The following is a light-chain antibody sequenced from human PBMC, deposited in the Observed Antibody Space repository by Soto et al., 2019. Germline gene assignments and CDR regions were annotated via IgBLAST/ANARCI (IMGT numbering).Light chain of an antibody. J-gene: IGLJ3*02. CDR3: AAWDDILNGWV. V-gene: IGLV1-44*01. Sequence: QSVLTQPPSASGTPGQIVAISCSGSSSNIGSNTVTWYQQLPGTAPKLLIYSTSQRSSGVPDRFSGSKSGTSASLAISGLQSEDEADYYCAAWDDILNGWVFGGGTKVTV. CDR1: SSNIGSNT. CDR2: STS.